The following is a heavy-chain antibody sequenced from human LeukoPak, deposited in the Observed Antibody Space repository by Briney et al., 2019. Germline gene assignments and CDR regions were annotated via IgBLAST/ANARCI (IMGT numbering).Heavy chain of an antibody. J-gene: IGHJ3*02. V-gene: IGHV4-59*01. CDR1: GGSISSYY. Sequence: PSETLSLTCTVSGGSISSYYWSWIRQPPGKGLEWIGYIYYSGSTNYNPSLKSRVTISVDTSKNQFSLKLTSVTAADTAVYYCARAPQQSEVTFGGVIVYPKGAFDIWGQGTMVTVSS. D-gene: IGHD3-16*02. CDR3: ARAPQQSEVTFGGVIVYPKGAFDI. CDR2: IYYSGST.